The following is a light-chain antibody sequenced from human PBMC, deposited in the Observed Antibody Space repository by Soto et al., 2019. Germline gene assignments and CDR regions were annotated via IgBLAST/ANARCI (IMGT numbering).Light chain of an antibody. J-gene: IGKJ5*01. CDR2: GAS. CDR1: QGVISTY. V-gene: IGKV3-20*01. Sequence: EIVLTQSPGTLSLSPGERATLSCRASQGVISTYLAWYQQKPGQAPRLLIYGASSRATGIPDRFSGSGSGTDYTLTLSRLEPEDFAVYYCQQYGSSPPITFGQGTRLEIK. CDR3: QQYGSSPPIT.